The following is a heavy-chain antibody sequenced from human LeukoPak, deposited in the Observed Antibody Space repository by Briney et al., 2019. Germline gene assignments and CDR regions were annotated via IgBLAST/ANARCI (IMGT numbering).Heavy chain of an antibody. Sequence: PGGSLRLSCAASGFIFSNYAMSWVRQAPGKGPEWVSAVNGSGDTTYYADSVKGRFTISRDNSKNTMYLEMNSLRAEDTALYYCAKETLFDYWGQGTQVTVSS. CDR2: VNGSGDTT. J-gene: IGHJ4*02. CDR3: AKETLFDY. CDR1: GFIFSNYA. D-gene: IGHD4-23*01. V-gene: IGHV3-23*01.